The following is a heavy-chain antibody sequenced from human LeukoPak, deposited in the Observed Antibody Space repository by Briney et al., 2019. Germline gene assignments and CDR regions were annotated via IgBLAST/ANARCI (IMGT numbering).Heavy chain of an antibody. CDR3: ARGWPQYSCSLDY. J-gene: IGHJ4*02. CDR2: IWYDGSNK. V-gene: IGHV3-33*01. Sequence: GGSLRLSCAASGFTFRSYGMHWVRQAPGKGLEWVAVIWYDGSNKYYADSVKGRFTISRDNSKNTLYLQVNSLRAEDTAVYYCARGWPQYSCSLDYWGQGTLVTVPS. CDR1: GFTFRSYG. D-gene: IGHD5-12*01.